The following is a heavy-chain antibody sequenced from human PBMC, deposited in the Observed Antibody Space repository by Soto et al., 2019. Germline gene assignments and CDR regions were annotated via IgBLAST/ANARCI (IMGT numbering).Heavy chain of an antibody. CDR3: AHTMTTVTTK. V-gene: IGHV2-5*02. Sequence: QITLKEYGPPLVKPTQTLTLTCTFSGFSLSTRGVGVGWIRQPPGKALEWLALIYWDDDKRYSPSLQSRLTITQDTSKNQVVLTMTNMDPVDTATSYCAHTMTTVTTKWGQGTLVTVSS. CDR1: GFSLSTRGVG. J-gene: IGHJ4*02. D-gene: IGHD4-17*01. CDR2: IYWDDDK.